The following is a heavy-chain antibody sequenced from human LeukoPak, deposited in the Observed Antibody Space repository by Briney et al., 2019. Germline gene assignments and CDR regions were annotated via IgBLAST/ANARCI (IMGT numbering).Heavy chain of an antibody. CDR3: VTKEPSTSGWSY. J-gene: IGHJ4*02. Sequence: GGSLRLSCAASGFTFNRDWTAWVRQAPGKGLEWVANIKEDGSEKNYVDSVKGRFTISRDNAENSVYLQMNDLRAEDTGVYYCVTKEPSTSGWSYWGQGTLVTVSS. D-gene: IGHD6-19*01. V-gene: IGHV3-7*01. CDR1: GFTFNRDW. CDR2: IKEDGSEK.